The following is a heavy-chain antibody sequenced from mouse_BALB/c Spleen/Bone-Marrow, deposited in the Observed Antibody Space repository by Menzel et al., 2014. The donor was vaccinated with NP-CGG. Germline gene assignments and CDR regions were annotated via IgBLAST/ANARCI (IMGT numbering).Heavy chain of an antibody. CDR3: TRGGNWDDFDV. CDR2: ISSGSSTI. V-gene: IGHV5-17*02. CDR1: GFTFSSFG. Sequence: EVHLVESGGGLVQPGGSRRLSCAASGFTFSSFGMHWVRQAPEKGLGWVAYISSGSSTIFYVNTVKGRFTISRDNPKNTLFLQMTSLRSEDTAMYYCTRGGNWDDFDVWGAGTTVTVSS. J-gene: IGHJ1*01. D-gene: IGHD4-1*01.